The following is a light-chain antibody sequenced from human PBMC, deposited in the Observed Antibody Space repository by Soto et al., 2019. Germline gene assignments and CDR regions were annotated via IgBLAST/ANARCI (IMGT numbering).Light chain of an antibody. CDR3: QQYGSSPYT. Sequence: EIVLTQSPGTLSLSPGERVTLSCRTSQSLNSGYLAWYQQKPGQAPSLLIYAAPSRYTGIPARFSGSGSGTDFILTISRLQPEDFAVYYCQQYGSSPYTFGQGTKLEIK. CDR1: QSLNSGY. CDR2: AAP. V-gene: IGKV3-20*01. J-gene: IGKJ2*01.